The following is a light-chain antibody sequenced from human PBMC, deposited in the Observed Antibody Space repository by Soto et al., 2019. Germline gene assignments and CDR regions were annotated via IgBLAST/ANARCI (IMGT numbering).Light chain of an antibody. CDR1: QDIRGA. CDR2: DVS. J-gene: IGKJ5*01. Sequence: AIQLTQSPSSLSASVGDRVTITCRASQDIRGALAWYQQKPGKATKLLIYDVSSLESGVPSRFSGSGSGTDFTFTISSLQPEDFATYYCQQFNVYPITFGQGTRLEIK. V-gene: IGKV1-13*02. CDR3: QQFNVYPIT.